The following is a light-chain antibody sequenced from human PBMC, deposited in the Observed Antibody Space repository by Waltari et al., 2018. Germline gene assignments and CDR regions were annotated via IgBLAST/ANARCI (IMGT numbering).Light chain of an antibody. CDR2: DNI. J-gene: IGLJ2*01. CDR3: AAWDDNLNGVV. CDR1: SSNIGSNP. V-gene: IGLV1-44*01. Sequence: QSVLTQPPSASGTPGQRVTISCSGSSSNIGSNPVNWYQQLPGTAPKLLIYDNIARPSGVPDRFSGSKSGTSASLAISGLQSEEEADYHCAAWDDNLNGVVFGGGTKLTVL.